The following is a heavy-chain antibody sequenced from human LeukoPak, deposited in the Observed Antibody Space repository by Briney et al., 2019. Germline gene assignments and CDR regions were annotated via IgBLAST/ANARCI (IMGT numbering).Heavy chain of an antibody. CDR2: ITLSGRTT. J-gene: IGHJ4*02. CDR3: AKTGSGFYSV. CDR1: GFTFSSYA. D-gene: IGHD3-22*01. V-gene: IGHV3-23*01. Sequence: GGSLRLSCAASGFTFSSYAMTCVRQAPGKGLESVSAITLSGRTTYYSDSVKGRFTISKDTSKDSVYLQRNSLRAEDQAAYFYAKTGSGFYSVWGQGTLVTVSS.